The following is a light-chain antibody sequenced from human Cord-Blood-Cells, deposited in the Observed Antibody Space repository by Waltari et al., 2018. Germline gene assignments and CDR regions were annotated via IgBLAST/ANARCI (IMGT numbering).Light chain of an antibody. Sequence: QSALTQPASVSGSPGQSLTISGTGTSSVVGSYNLVSWYQQHPGKAPKLMIYEGSKRPSGVSNRFSGSKSGNTASLTISGLQAEDEADYYCCSYAGSSTVVFGGGTKLTVL. V-gene: IGLV2-23*01. CDR2: EGS. CDR3: CSYAGSSTVV. CDR1: SSVVGSYNL. J-gene: IGLJ2*01.